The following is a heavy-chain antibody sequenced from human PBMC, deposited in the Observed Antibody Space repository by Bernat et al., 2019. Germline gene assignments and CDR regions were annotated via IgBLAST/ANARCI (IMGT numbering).Heavy chain of an antibody. V-gene: IGHV3-30*18. CDR1: GFTFSSYG. Sequence: QVQLVESGGGVVQPGRSLRLSCAASGFTFSSYGMHWVRQAPGKWLEWVAVISYDGSNKYYADSVKGRFTISRDNSKNTLYLQMNRLRAEDTAVYYCAKPLLWFGEGYGMDVWGQGTTVTVSS. D-gene: IGHD3-10*01. J-gene: IGHJ6*02. CDR3: AKPLLWFGEGYGMDV. CDR2: ISYDGSNK.